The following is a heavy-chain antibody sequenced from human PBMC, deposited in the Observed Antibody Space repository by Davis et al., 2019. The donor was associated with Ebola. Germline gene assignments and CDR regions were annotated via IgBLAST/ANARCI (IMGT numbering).Heavy chain of an antibody. J-gene: IGHJ4*02. CDR2: IYNSGST. CDR1: GGSISSYY. D-gene: IGHD2-2*02. V-gene: IGHV4-59*01. CDR3: AGGYCSSTSCYTGLEY. Sequence: SETLSLTCTASGGSISSYYWSWIRQPPGKGLEWIGYIYNSGSTNYNPSLKSRVTISVDTSKNQFSLKLSSVTAADTAVYYCAGGYCSSTSCYTGLEYWGQGTLVTVSS.